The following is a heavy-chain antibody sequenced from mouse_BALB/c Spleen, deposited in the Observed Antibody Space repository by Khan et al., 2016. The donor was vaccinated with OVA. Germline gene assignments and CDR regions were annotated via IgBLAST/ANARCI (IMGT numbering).Heavy chain of an antibody. Sequence: QVQLKQSGAELARPGASVKMSCKASGYTFTSYTIHWIKLRPGQGLEWIGYINPSNGYSNYNQKFKDKVTLTADKSSTTAYMQLSSLTSDDSAVYSCVRDGAYHRTDGWFAYWGLGTLVTVSA. D-gene: IGHD2-14*01. CDR2: INPSNGYS. V-gene: IGHV1-4*01. J-gene: IGHJ3*01. CDR1: GYTFTSYT. CDR3: VRDGAYHRTDGWFAY.